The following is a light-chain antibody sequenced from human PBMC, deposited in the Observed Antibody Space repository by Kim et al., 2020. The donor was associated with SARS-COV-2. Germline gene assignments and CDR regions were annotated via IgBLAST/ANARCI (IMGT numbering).Light chain of an antibody. V-gene: IGLV3-21*04. CDR2: YDS. J-gene: IGLJ2*01. Sequence: APGKTAWITCGGNNIGSKSVPWYQQKPGQAPVLVIYYDSDRPSGIPERFSGSNSGNTATLTISRVEAGDEADYYCQVWDSSSDHVVFGGGTQLTVL. CDR3: QVWDSSSDHVV. CDR1: NIGSKS.